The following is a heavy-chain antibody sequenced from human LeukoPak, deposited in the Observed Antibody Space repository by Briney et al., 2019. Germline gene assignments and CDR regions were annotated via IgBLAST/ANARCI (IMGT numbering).Heavy chain of an antibody. CDR3: AGGGYAYFDY. V-gene: IGHV4-59*01. Sequence: SETLSLTCTVSGGSISSYYWSWIRQPPGKGLEWIGDISNSGSTNYNPSLKSRVTISVDTSKNQFSLMLSSVTAADTAVYYCAGGGYAYFDYWGQGTLVTVSS. D-gene: IGHD5-12*01. CDR1: GGSISSYY. CDR2: ISNSGST. J-gene: IGHJ4*02.